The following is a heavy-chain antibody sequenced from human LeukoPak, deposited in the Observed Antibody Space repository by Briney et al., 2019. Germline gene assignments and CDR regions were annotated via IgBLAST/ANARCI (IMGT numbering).Heavy chain of an antibody. J-gene: IGHJ4*02. CDR3: ARGKYQPQHPFDY. CDR1: GGTFSSYA. CDR2: IIPIFGTA. D-gene: IGHD2-2*01. Sequence: EASVKVSCKASGGTFSSYAISWVRQAPGQGLEWMGGIIPIFGTANYAQKFQGRVTITTDESTSTAYMELRSLRSDDTAVYYCARGKYQPQHPFDYWGQGTLVTVSS. V-gene: IGHV1-69*05.